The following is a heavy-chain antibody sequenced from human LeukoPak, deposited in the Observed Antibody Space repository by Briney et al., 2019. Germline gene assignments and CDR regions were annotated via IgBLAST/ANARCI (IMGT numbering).Heavy chain of an antibody. D-gene: IGHD7-27*01. Sequence: SVTVSCTASGGTFSSYAISWVRQAPGQGLEWMGGIIPIFGTANYAQKFQGRVTITADESTSTAYMELSSLRSEDTAVYYCASSTGDIRYYYYYGMDVWGQGTTVTVSS. CDR2: IIPIFGTA. CDR1: GGTFSSYA. J-gene: IGHJ6*02. CDR3: ASSTGDIRYYYYYGMDV. V-gene: IGHV1-69*13.